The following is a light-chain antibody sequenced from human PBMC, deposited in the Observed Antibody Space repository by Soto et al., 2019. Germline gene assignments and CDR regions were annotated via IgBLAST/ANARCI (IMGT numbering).Light chain of an antibody. Sequence: DIQMTQSPSTLAASVGDRVTITCRASQSISSWVAWYQQKPGKAPKLLIYDASSLKSGVPFRFSGSGSGTEFTLTISILQPDDVATDYCQQYNSYRWTFGQGTKVEIK. CDR2: DAS. CDR1: QSISSW. CDR3: QQYNSYRWT. J-gene: IGKJ1*01. V-gene: IGKV1-5*01.